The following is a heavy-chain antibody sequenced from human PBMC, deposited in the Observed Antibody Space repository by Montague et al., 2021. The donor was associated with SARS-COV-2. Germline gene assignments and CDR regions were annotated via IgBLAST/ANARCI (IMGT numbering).Heavy chain of an antibody. V-gene: IGHV4-59*01. J-gene: IGHJ3*02. Sequence: SETLSLTCTVSGGSISSYYWSWIRQPPGKGLEWIGYIYYSGSTNXNPSLKSRVTTSVDTSKNQFSLKLSSVTAADTAVYYCAGTGLGDYDILTGYTVNAFDMWGKGTMVTVSS. D-gene: IGHD3-9*01. CDR2: IYYSGST. CDR1: GGSISSYY. CDR3: AGTGLGDYDILTGYTVNAFDM.